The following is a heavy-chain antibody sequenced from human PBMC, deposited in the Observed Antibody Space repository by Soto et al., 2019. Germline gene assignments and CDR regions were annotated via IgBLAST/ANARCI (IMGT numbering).Heavy chain of an antibody. Sequence: QLQLQESGSGLVRPSQTLSLTCAVSGVSITSGPYSWGWIRQPPGKGLEWIGYIYYSVTTYFNPSLKGRVTISVDTSKSQVSLRLTSATAADTAMYYCTKAYFYDGSGYPDAFDVWGQGTMVTVSA. CDR1: GVSITSGPYS. CDR3: TKAYFYDGSGYPDAFDV. D-gene: IGHD3-22*01. CDR2: IYYSVTT. J-gene: IGHJ3*01. V-gene: IGHV4-30-2*01.